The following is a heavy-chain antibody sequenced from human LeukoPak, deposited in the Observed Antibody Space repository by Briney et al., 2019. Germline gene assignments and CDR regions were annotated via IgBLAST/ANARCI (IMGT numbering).Heavy chain of an antibody. Sequence: SVKVSCKASGYTFTSYGISWVRQAPGQGLEWMGRIIPILGIANYAQKFQGRVTITADKSTSTAYMELSSLRSEDTAVYYCARGLAVNSYGYFFDYWGQGTLVTVSS. V-gene: IGHV1-69*04. CDR2: IIPILGIA. CDR1: GYTFTSYG. D-gene: IGHD5-18*01. J-gene: IGHJ4*02. CDR3: ARGLAVNSYGYFFDY.